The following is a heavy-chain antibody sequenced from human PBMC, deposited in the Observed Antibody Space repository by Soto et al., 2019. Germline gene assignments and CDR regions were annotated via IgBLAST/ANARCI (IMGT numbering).Heavy chain of an antibody. CDR3: ANHYSSSWDDAFDI. CDR2: IGWNSDNI. V-gene: IGHV3-9*01. D-gene: IGHD6-13*01. Sequence: GGSLRLSCAASGFNFDDYAMHWVRQAPGKGLEWVSGIGWNSDNIAYADSVKGRFTISRDNAKNSLHLQMNSLGAEDTAVYYCANHYSSSWDDAFDIWGQGTMVTVSS. CDR1: GFNFDDYA. J-gene: IGHJ3*02.